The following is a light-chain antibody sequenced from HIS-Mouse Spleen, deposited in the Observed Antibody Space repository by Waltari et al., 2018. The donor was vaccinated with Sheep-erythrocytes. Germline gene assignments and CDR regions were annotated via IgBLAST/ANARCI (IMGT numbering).Light chain of an antibody. J-gene: IGLJ2*01. CDR2: QDS. CDR1: KLGDKY. V-gene: IGLV3-1*01. Sequence: SYELTQPPSVSVSPGQTASITCSGDKLGDKYACWYQQKPGQSPVLVIYQDSKRPSGIPERFSGSNSGNTATLTISGTQAMDEADYYCQVWDSSTAWNVVFGGGTK. CDR3: QVWDSSTAWNVV.